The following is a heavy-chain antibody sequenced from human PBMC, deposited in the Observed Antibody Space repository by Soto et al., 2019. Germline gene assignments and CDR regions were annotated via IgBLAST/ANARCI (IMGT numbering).Heavy chain of an antibody. V-gene: IGHV4-34*01. J-gene: IGHJ3*02. CDR2: MSHSGGT. Sequence: VQLTQWGAGLLKPSETLYLTCAVYGAFVTSDSFYCSWIRQRPGNGLEWIGEMSHSGGTHFNPSLQSQVTISVDMSKNQFTLPRSSVTAADTSLYYCERVERGTATTVVDAFDIWGQVTMVTVAS. CDR1: GAFVTSDSFY. D-gene: IGHD1-1*01. CDR3: ERVERGTATTVVDAFDI.